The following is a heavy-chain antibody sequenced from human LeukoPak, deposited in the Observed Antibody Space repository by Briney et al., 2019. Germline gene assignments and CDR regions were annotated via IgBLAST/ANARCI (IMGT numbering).Heavy chain of an antibody. Sequence: GGSLRLSCAASGFTFSGSPILWVRQASGKGLEWVGRIRSKADNYATAYAASVQGRCTISRDDSKSTAYLQLNSLKTEDTAVYYCASLVSDTVTTSAFDIWGQGTMVTVSS. CDR1: GFTFSGSP. CDR2: IRSKADNYAT. D-gene: IGHD4-17*01. CDR3: ASLVSDTVTTSAFDI. J-gene: IGHJ3*02. V-gene: IGHV3-73*01.